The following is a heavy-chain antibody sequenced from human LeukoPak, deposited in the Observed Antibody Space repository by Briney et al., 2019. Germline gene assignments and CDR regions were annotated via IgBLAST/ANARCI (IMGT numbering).Heavy chain of an antibody. CDR1: GDSVSGNSGT. CDR2: TYYKSKWYN. J-gene: IGHJ4*02. D-gene: IGHD5-12*01. Sequence: SQTLSLTCGISGDSVSGNSGTWNWIRRSPSRGLEWLGRTYYKSKWYNDYAVSVKSRITINPDTSNNQFSLQLDSVSPEDTAVYLCGRGWLKTGIEYWGQGTLVTVSS. CDR3: GRGWLKTGIEY. V-gene: IGHV6-1*01.